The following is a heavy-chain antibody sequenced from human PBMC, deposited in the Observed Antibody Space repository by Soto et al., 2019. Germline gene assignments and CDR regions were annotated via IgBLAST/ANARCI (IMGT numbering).Heavy chain of an antibody. J-gene: IGHJ4*02. CDR3: ARGASEGCSWYLDY. Sequence: QVQLVESGGGVVQPGRSLRLSCAASGFTFSSYAMHWVRQAPGKGLEWVAAISYDGSNKYYADSVKGRFTICRDNSKNTLYLQMNSLRAEDTAGYYCARGASEGCSWYLDYWGQGSLVTVSS. V-gene: IGHV3-30-3*01. CDR1: GFTFSSYA. CDR2: ISYDGSNK. D-gene: IGHD6-13*01.